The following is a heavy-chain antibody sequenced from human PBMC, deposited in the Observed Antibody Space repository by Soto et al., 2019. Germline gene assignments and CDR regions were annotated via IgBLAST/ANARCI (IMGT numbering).Heavy chain of an antibody. Sequence: GGPLNLSFAPFGFPLVIFVLNWVGRAPGRGRGWISHISSSGGIIYYADSVKGRFTISRDNAKNSLYLQMNSLRGEDTAVYYCAREGSVSSSDYYAYYYGMDVWGQGTTVTVSS. J-gene: IGHJ6*02. V-gene: IGHV3-48*03. CDR2: ISSSGGII. CDR1: GFPLVIFV. D-gene: IGHD3-10*01. CDR3: AREGSVSSSDYYAYYYGMDV.